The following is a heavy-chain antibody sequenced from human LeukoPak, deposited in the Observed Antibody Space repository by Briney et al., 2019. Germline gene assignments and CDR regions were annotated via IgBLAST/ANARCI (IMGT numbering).Heavy chain of an antibody. CDR2: IKQDGSEK. D-gene: IGHD4-17*01. J-gene: IGHJ4*02. CDR3: AREDYGDYYWIL. Sequence: GGSLRLSCAVSGFTFSSYWMSWVRQAPGKGLEWVANIKQDGSEKYYVDSVKGRFTISRDNAKNSLYLQMNSLRAEDTALYYCAREDYGDYYWILWGQGTLVTVSS. CDR1: GFTFSSYW. V-gene: IGHV3-7*03.